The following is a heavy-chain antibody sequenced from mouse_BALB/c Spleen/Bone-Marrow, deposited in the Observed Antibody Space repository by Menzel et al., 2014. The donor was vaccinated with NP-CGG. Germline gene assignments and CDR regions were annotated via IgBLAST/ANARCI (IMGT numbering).Heavy chain of an antibody. Sequence: VQLQQSGAELARPGASVKMSCKASGYTFTYYTMYWVKQRPGQGLEWIGYINPNSDYTNYNQKFKDKAKLTADKSSSTAHMQLSSLTSEDSAVYYCAREVYGSWFAYWGQGTLVTVSA. J-gene: IGHJ3*01. D-gene: IGHD2-2*01. V-gene: IGHV1-4*01. CDR2: INPNSDYT. CDR1: GYTFTYYT. CDR3: AREVYGSWFAY.